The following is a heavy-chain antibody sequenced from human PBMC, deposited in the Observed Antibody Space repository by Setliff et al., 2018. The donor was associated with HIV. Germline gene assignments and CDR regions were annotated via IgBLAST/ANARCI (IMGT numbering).Heavy chain of an antibody. CDR1: GDSISSSTFY. Sequence: SETLSLTCTVSGDSISSSTFYWGWIRQPPGKGLEWIGSIYYSGTTYYNPSLKSRVAISVDTSKNQFSLKLSSVTAADTAVYYCARPRLRGSDAFDIRGQGTMVTVSS. D-gene: IGHD2-21*01. CDR3: ARPRLRGSDAFDI. J-gene: IGHJ3*02. CDR2: IYYSGTT. V-gene: IGHV4-39*01.